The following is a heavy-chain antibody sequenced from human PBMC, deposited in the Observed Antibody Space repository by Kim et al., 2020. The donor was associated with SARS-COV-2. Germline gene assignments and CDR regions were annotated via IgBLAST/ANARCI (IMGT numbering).Heavy chain of an antibody. V-gene: IGHV3-21*01. Sequence: GGSLRLSCAASGFTFSSYSMNWVRQAPGKGLEWVSSISSSSSYIYYADSVKGRFTISRDNAKNSLYPQMNSLRAEDTAVYYCARAPGSGWPNFDYWGQGTLVTVSS. J-gene: IGHJ4*02. CDR1: GFTFSSYS. CDR3: ARAPGSGWPNFDY. CDR2: ISSSSSYI. D-gene: IGHD6-19*01.